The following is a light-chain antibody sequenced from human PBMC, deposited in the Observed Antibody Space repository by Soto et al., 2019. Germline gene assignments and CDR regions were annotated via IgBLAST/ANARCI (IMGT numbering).Light chain of an antibody. V-gene: IGKV3-15*01. CDR2: GVS. Sequence: EIVLTQSPATLSVSPGERATPSCRASHSVSSNLAWYQQKPGQSPRLLIFGVSTRATGIPARFSGSGSGTEFTLTISSLQSEDFAVYYCQQYNKWLPYTFGQGTKLEI. CDR1: HSVSSN. J-gene: IGKJ2*01. CDR3: QQYNKWLPYT.